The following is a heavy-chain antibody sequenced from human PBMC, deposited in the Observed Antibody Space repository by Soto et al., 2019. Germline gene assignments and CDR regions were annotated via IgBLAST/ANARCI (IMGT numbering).Heavy chain of an antibody. J-gene: IGHJ6*02. D-gene: IGHD6-13*01. Sequence: GGSLRLSCAAYGFTFSSYAMSWVRQAPGKGLEWVSAISGSGGSTYYADSVKGRFTISRDNSKNTLYLQMNSLRAEDTAVYYCARGIAAAVRYYYGMDVWGQGTTVTVSS. CDR3: ARGIAAAVRYYYGMDV. CDR1: GFTFSSYA. V-gene: IGHV3-23*01. CDR2: ISGSGGST.